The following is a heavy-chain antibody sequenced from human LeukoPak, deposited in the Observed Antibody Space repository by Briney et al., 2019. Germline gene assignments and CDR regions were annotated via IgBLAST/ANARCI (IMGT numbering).Heavy chain of an antibody. D-gene: IGHD3-10*01. Sequence: ASVKVSCKASGYTFTGYYMHWVRQAPGQGLEWMGWINPNSGGTNYVQKFQGRVTMTRDTSISTAYMELSRLRSDDTAVYYCAREARITMVRGVESRAFDIWGQGTMVTVSS. J-gene: IGHJ3*02. CDR1: GYTFTGYY. CDR2: INPNSGGT. CDR3: AREARITMVRGVESRAFDI. V-gene: IGHV1-2*02.